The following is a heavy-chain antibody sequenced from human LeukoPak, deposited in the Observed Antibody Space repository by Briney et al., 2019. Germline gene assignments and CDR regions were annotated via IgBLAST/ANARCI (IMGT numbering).Heavy chain of an antibody. CDR1: GISITSRHY. D-gene: IGHD3-16*01. Sequence: PAETLSLTCSVSGISITSRHYWGWIRQPPGKGLGWIGSTSHSDSSYYNPSLESRVTISLDTSRNQFSLKLTSVAAADTAVYYCARDFGEASLPNWFDPWGQGTLVTVSS. CDR3: ARDFGEASLPNWFDP. CDR2: TSHSDSS. V-gene: IGHV4-38-2*02. J-gene: IGHJ5*02.